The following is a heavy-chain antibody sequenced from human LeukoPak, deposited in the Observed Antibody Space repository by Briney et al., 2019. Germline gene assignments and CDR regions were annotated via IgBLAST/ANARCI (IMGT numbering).Heavy chain of an antibody. D-gene: IGHD5-18*01. Sequence: SETLSLTCAVYGESFSGYYWSLIRQPPGKGLEWIGEINHSGSTNYNPSLKSRVTISVDTSKNQFSLKLSSVTAADTAVYYCARGVDTAMAHFDYWGQGTLVTVSS. CDR3: ARGVDTAMAHFDY. CDR1: GESFSGYY. J-gene: IGHJ4*02. CDR2: INHSGST. V-gene: IGHV4-34*01.